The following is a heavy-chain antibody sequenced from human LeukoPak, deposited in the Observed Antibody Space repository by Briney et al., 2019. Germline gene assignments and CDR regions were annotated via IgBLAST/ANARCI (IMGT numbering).Heavy chain of an antibody. J-gene: IGHJ4*02. D-gene: IGHD2-15*01. Sequence: SETLSLTCAVYGGSFSGYYWSWIRQPPGKGLEWIGEINQSGSTNYNPSLKSRVTISVDTSKNQDSLKLSSVTAADTAVYYCARTRRYHSCSCDYWGRETLDTVST. CDR3: ARTRRYHSCSCDY. V-gene: IGHV4-34*01. CDR2: INQSGST. CDR1: GGSFSGYY.